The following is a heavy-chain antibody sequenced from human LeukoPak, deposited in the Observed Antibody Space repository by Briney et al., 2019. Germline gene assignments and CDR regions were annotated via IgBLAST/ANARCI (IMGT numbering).Heavy chain of an antibody. CDR3: AKDVRVAAGKYYMDV. CDR1: GFTFDDYA. Sequence: GGSLRLSCAASGFTFDDYAMSWVRQAPGKGLEWISTIRNSGGTTYYPDSVKGRFTISRDNSKNTVYLQMNSLRVEDTAVYYCAKDVRVAAGKYYMDVWGKGTTVTVSS. CDR2: IRNSGGTT. J-gene: IGHJ6*03. V-gene: IGHV3-23*01. D-gene: IGHD6-13*01.